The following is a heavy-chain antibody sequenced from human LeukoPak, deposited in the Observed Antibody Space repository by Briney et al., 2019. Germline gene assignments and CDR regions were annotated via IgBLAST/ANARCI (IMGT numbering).Heavy chain of an antibody. J-gene: IGHJ6*03. V-gene: IGHV4-39*07. CDR1: GGSISSSSYY. Sequence: SETLSLTCTVAGGSISSSSYYWGWIRQPPGKGLEWLGSIYYSGSTYYNPSLKSRVTISVDTSKNQFSLKLSSVTAADTAVYYCARIVGATSPYYMDVWGKGTTVTVSS. D-gene: IGHD1-26*01. CDR2: IYYSGST. CDR3: ARIVGATSPYYMDV.